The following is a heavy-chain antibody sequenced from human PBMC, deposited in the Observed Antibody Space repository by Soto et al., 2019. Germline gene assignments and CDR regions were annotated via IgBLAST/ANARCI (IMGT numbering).Heavy chain of an antibody. CDR2: IKPDGSEK. CDR1: GFIFSNHW. CDR3: ARGHYGLDV. V-gene: IGHV3-7*01. Sequence: EVQVVESGGQLVQPGGSLRLSCAASGFIFSNHWTSWVRQAPGKGLEWGAHIKPDGSEKYYVDSVKGRFTISRDNAKNSVYLQMTSLRAEDTAVYYCARGHYGLDVWGQGTTVAVSS. J-gene: IGHJ6*02.